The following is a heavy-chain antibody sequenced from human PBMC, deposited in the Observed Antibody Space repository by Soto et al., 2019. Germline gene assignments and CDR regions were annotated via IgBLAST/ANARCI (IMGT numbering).Heavy chain of an antibody. CDR3: TRGSEYDFWSGYL. Sequence: QERLVQSGAEVRKPGSSVKVSCKVTGGTSTRYAINWVRQAPGQGLEWMGGIVPMFGTSKYAQKFQGRVTITADTSTIIAYMELRCLRYEYTSVYYCTRGSEYDFWSGYLWGQGTLVSVSS. D-gene: IGHD3-3*01. CDR1: GGTSTRYA. J-gene: IGHJ4*02. CDR2: IVPMFGTS. V-gene: IGHV1-69*06.